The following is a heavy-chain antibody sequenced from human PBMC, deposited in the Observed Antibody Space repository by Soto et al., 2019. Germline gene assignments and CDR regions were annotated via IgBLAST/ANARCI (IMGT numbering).Heavy chain of an antibody. CDR3: ARDRTLERGAFDS. D-gene: IGHD1-1*01. V-gene: IGHV3-30-3*01. J-gene: IGHJ4*02. Sequence: QVQLVESGGGVVQPGRSLRLSCAASGFTFSSYAMHWVRQAPGKGLEWVAVISYDGSNKYYADSVKGRFTISRDNSKNTLYLQMNSLRAEDTAVYYCARDRTLERGAFDSWGQGTLVTVSS. CDR1: GFTFSSYA. CDR2: ISYDGSNK.